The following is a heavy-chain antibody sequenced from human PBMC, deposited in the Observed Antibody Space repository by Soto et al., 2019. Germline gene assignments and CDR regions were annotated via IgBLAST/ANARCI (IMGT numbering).Heavy chain of an antibody. CDR1: GGSFSGYY. Sequence: SETLSLTCAVYGGSFSGYYWSWIRQPPGKGLEWIGEINHRGSTNYNPSLKSRVTISVDTSKNQFSLKLSSVTAADTAVYYCARRKGWRIAAAGSIYYYYGMDVWGQGTTVTVSS. CDR2: INHRGST. D-gene: IGHD6-13*01. V-gene: IGHV4-34*01. J-gene: IGHJ6*02. CDR3: ARRKGWRIAAAGSIYYYYGMDV.